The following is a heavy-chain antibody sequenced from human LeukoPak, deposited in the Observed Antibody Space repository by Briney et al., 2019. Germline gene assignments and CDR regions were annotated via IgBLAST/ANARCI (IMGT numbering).Heavy chain of an antibody. J-gene: IGHJ3*02. D-gene: IGHD6-19*01. CDR1: GGSFSGYY. Sequence: PSETLSLTCAVCGGSFSGYYWSWIRQPPGKGLEWIGEINHSGSTNYNPSLKSRVTISVDTSKNQFSLKLSSVTAADTAVYYCARDTRLAAVAGTGSAFDIWGQGTMVTVSS. CDR3: ARDTRLAAVAGTGSAFDI. V-gene: IGHV4-34*01. CDR2: INHSGST.